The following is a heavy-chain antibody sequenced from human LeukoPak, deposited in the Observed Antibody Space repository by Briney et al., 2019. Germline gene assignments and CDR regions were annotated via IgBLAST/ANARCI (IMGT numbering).Heavy chain of an antibody. V-gene: IGHV1-8*01. CDR2: MNPNSGDT. J-gene: IGHJ5*02. D-gene: IGHD4-23*01. Sequence: GASVKVSCKASGYTFTTYDINWVRQATGQGLEWMRWMNPNSGDTGYAQKFQGRVTMTRNTSISTAYMELRSLRSEDTAVYYCARGPNKSDGGNSGSAWFDPWGQGTLVTVSS. CDR3: ARGPNKSDGGNSGSAWFDP. CDR1: GYTFTTYD.